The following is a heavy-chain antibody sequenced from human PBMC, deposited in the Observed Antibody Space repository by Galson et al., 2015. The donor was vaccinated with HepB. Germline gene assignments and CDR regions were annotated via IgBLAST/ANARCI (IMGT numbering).Heavy chain of an antibody. CDR3: VRSGDFSGYSSR. D-gene: IGHD6-13*01. V-gene: IGHV3-73*01. CDR1: GFTFSGSA. J-gene: IGHJ4*02. Sequence: SLRLSCAASGFTFSGSAIHWVRQASGRGPEWIGHIRSKATNYAALYVPSLKGRFTISRDDSKNMGYLHMGSLKTDDTAVYYCVRSGDFSGYSSRWGQGTLVTVSS. CDR2: IRSKATNYAA.